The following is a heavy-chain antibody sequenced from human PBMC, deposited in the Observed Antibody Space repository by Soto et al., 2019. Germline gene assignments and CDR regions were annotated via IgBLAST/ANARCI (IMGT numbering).Heavy chain of an antibody. CDR1: GFPFNNYA. D-gene: IGHD2-2*01. CDR3: ARDGALYCSSTSCAHRFGP. Sequence: GGSLRLSCAASGFPFNNYAMSWVRQAPGKGLEWVSAIRGTDESTYYAQSVKGRFTISRDNSKNTLNLQMNSLRSDDTAVYYCARDGALYCSSTSCAHRFGPWGQGTLVTVSS. V-gene: IGHV3-23*01. CDR2: IRGTDEST. J-gene: IGHJ5*02.